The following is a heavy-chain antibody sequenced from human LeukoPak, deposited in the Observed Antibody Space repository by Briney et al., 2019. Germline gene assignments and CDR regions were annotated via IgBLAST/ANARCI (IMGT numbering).Heavy chain of an antibody. V-gene: IGHV1-8*01. J-gene: IGHJ3*02. CDR3: ARDPYPDAFDI. CDR2: MNPNSGNT. Sequence: ASVKVSCKASGYTFTSYDINWVRQATGQGLEWMGWMNPNSGNTGYAQKLQGRVTRTTDTSTSTAYMELRSLRSDDTAVYYCARDPYPDAFDIWGQGTMVTVSS. CDR1: GYTFTSYD.